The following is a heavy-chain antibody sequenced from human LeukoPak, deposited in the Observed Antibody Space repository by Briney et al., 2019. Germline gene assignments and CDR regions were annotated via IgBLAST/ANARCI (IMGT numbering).Heavy chain of an antibody. CDR3: ARLSSTSSGYYYYYYMDV. Sequence: GGSLRLSCAASGFTFSSYSMNWVRQAPGKRLEWVSYISSSSSTIYYADSVKGRFTISRDNAKNSLYLQMNSLRAEDTAVYYCARLSSTSSGYYYYYYMDVWGKGTTITVSS. J-gene: IGHJ6*03. CDR1: GFTFSSYS. D-gene: IGHD2-2*01. V-gene: IGHV3-48*01. CDR2: ISSSSSTI.